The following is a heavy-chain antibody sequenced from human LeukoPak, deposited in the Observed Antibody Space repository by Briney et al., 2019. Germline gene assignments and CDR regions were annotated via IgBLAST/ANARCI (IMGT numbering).Heavy chain of an antibody. CDR2: INPNSGGT. CDR1: GYTFTGYY. V-gene: IGHV1-2*02. J-gene: IGHJ4*02. CDR3: ARGKVVPAATLCY. Sequence: GASVKVSCKASGYTFTGYYMHWVRQAPGQGLEWMGWINPNSGGTNYAQKFQGRVTMTRDTPISTAYMELSRLRSDDTAVYYCARGKVVPAATLCYWGQGTLVTVSS. D-gene: IGHD2-2*01.